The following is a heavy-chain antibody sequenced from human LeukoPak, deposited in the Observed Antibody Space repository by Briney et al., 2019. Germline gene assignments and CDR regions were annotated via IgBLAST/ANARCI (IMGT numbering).Heavy chain of an antibody. CDR3: ARGPRGFGDPPYTD. CDR2: IYYSGST. Sequence: SETLSLTCTVSGGSISSSSYYWGWIRQPPGKGLEWIGSIYYSGSTYYNPSLKSRVTISVDTSKNQCSLKLSSVTAPDTAVYYCARGPRGFGDPPYTDWGQGTLVTVSS. J-gene: IGHJ4*02. CDR1: GGSISSSSYY. V-gene: IGHV4-39*01. D-gene: IGHD3-10*01.